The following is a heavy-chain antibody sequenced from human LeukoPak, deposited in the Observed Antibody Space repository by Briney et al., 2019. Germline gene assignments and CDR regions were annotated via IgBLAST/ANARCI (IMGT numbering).Heavy chain of an antibody. CDR2: INHSRST. CDR1: GGSFSGYY. V-gene: IGHV4-34*01. Sequence: PSETLSPTCAVYGGSFSGYYWSWIPQPPGKGLEWIGEINHSRSTNYNPSLKSRVTISVDTSKNQFSLKLSSVTAADTAVYYCARVQSYYDFWSGYRYYFDYWGQGTLVTVSS. D-gene: IGHD3-3*01. J-gene: IGHJ4*02. CDR3: ARVQSYYDFWSGYRYYFDY.